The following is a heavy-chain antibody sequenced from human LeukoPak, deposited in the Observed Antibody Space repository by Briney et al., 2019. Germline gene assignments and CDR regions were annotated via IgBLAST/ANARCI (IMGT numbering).Heavy chain of an antibody. V-gene: IGHV3-33*01. D-gene: IGHD5-24*01. CDR1: GFTFSSYG. CDR2: IWYDGSNK. J-gene: IGHJ6*02. CDR3: ARDYLGKDGYTEDYCYYGMDV. Sequence: GGSLRLSCAASGFTFSSYGMHWVRQAPGKGLEWVAVIWYDGSNKYYADSVKGRFTISRDNSKNTLYLQMNSLRAEDTAVYYCARDYLGKDGYTEDYCYYGMDVWGQGTTVTVSS.